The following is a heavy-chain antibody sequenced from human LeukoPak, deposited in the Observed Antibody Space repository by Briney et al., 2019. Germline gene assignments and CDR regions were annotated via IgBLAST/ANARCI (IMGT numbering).Heavy chain of an antibody. Sequence: SETLPLTCAVYGGSLSGYYWSWIRQPPGKGLEWIGEINHSGSTNYNPSLKSRVTISVDTSKNQFSLKLSSVTAADTAVYYCAREGDNWNQNWFDPWGQGTLVTVSS. CDR2: INHSGST. CDR1: GGSLSGYY. J-gene: IGHJ5*02. CDR3: AREGDNWNQNWFDP. V-gene: IGHV4-34*01. D-gene: IGHD1-20*01.